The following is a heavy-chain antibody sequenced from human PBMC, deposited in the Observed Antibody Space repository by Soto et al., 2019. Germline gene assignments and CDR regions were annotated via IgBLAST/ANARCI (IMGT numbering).Heavy chain of an antibody. CDR1: GFTFSSYA. V-gene: IGHV3-23*01. CDR3: AKDRVRGPLGYYYYGMDV. D-gene: IGHD3-10*01. Sequence: GGSLRFSCAASGFTFSSYAMSWVRQAPGKGLEWVSAISGSGGSTYYADSVKGRFTISRDNSKNTLYLQMSSLRAEDTAVYYCAKDRVRGPLGYYYYGMDVWGQGTTVTVSS. CDR2: ISGSGGST. J-gene: IGHJ6*02.